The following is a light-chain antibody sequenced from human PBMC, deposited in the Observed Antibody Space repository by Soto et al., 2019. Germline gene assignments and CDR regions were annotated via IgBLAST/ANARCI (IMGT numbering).Light chain of an antibody. CDR2: DVS. CDR1: SSDVGGYNY. CDR3: SSYTSSSILVV. Sequence: QSALTQPASVSGSPGQSITISCTGTSSDVGGYNYVSWYQQHPGKAPKLMIYDVSNRPSGVSNRFSGSKSGNTASLTISGLQAEDEADYSCSSYTSSSILVVFGGGTKVTVL. J-gene: IGLJ2*01. V-gene: IGLV2-14*01.